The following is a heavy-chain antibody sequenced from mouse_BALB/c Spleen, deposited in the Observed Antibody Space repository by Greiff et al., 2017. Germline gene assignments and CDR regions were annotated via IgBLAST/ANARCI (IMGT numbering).Heavy chain of an antibody. Sequence: DVMLVESGGGLVKPGGSLKLSCAASGFAFSSYDMSWVRQTPEKSLEWVAYISSGVGSTYYPDTVKGRFTIARDNAKNTLYLQMSSLKSEDTAMYYCARHVWDEEEFAYWGQGTLVTVSA. CDR1: GFAFSSYD. D-gene: IGHD4-1*01. CDR2: ISSGVGST. J-gene: IGHJ3*01. V-gene: IGHV5-12-1*01. CDR3: ARHVWDEEEFAY.